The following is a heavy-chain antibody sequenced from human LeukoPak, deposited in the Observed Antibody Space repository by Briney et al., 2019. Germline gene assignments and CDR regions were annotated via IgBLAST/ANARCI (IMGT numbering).Heavy chain of an antibody. J-gene: IGHJ4*02. V-gene: IGHV4-39*07. Sequence: SETLSLTCTVSGGSISSSSYYWGWIRQPPGMGLEWIGSIYYSGSTYYNPSLKSRVTISVDTSKNQFSLKLSSVTAADTAVYYCAREQWLVRFVDYWGQGTLVTVSS. CDR2: IYYSGST. CDR1: GGSISSSSYY. CDR3: AREQWLVRFVDY. D-gene: IGHD6-19*01.